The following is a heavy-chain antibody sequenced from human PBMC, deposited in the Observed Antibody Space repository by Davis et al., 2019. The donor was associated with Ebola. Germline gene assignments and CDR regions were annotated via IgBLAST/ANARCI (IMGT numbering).Heavy chain of an antibody. D-gene: IGHD3-10*01. CDR1: GYTFTGYY. V-gene: IGHV1-2*02. J-gene: IGHJ5*02. CDR3: ARDPPLYGSGSYYDS. CDR2: INPNSGGT. Sequence: ASVKVSCKASGYTFTGYYMHWVRQAPGQGLEWMGWINPNSGGTNYAQKFQGRVTMTRDTSISTAYMELSRLRSDDTAVYYCARDPPLYGSGSYYDSWGQGTLVTVSS.